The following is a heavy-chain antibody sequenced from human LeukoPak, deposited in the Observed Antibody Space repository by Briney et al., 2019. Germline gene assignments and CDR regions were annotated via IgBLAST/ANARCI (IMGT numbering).Heavy chain of an antibody. J-gene: IGHJ4*02. D-gene: IGHD6-19*01. CDR1: GFTFSDYW. Sequence: PGGSLRLSCAASGFTFSDYWMSWVRQAPGKGPEWVGNIKYDGREKWYVDSVKGRFTISRDNSKNTLYLQMNSLRAEDTAVYYCARDYIAVAGRGLDYWGQGTLVTVSS. CDR2: IKYDGREK. V-gene: IGHV3-7*01. CDR3: ARDYIAVAGRGLDY.